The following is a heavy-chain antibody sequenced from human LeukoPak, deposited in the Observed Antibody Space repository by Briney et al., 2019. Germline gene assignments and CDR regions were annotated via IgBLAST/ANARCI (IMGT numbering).Heavy chain of an antibody. CDR1: GGSFSGYY. Sequence: SETLSLTCAVYGGSFSGYYWSWIRQPPGKGLEWIGEINHSGSTNYNPSLKSRVTISVDTSKNQFSLKLSSVTAADTAVYYCARKRRYCSGGSCCYYFDYRGQGTLVTVSS. CDR3: ARKRRYCSGGSCCYYFDY. CDR2: INHSGST. J-gene: IGHJ4*02. D-gene: IGHD2-15*01. V-gene: IGHV4-34*01.